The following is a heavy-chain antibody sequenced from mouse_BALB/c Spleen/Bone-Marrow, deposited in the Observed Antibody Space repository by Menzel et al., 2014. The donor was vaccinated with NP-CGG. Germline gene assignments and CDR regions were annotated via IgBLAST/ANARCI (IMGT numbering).Heavy chain of an antibody. CDR3: AKDSGYVDVMDY. V-gene: IGHV1-84*02. Sequence: VQLQQSGPDLVKPGASVKISCKASGYTFSEYYINWVKQKPGKGLEWIGWIYPGSGNTKYNENFKGKATLSVDTSSSTAIMQLSSLTSEKSAVYCCAKDSGYVDVMDYWGQGTSVTVSS. J-gene: IGHJ4*01. CDR2: IYPGSGNT. D-gene: IGHD1-2*01. CDR1: GYTFSEYY.